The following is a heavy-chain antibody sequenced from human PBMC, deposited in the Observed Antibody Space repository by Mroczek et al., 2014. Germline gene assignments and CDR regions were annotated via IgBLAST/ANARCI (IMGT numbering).Heavy chain of an antibody. V-gene: IGHV3-23*04. D-gene: IGHD4-17*01. CDR1: GFTFSSYA. J-gene: IGHJ4*02. CDR3: ANEHPHYGDYDQITPTDY. CDR2: ISGSGGST. Sequence: VQLVESGGGLVQPGGSLRLSCAASGFTFSSYAMSWVRQAPGKGLEWVSAISGSGGSTYYADSVKGRFTISRDNSKNTLYLQMNSLRAEDTAVYYCANEHPHYGDYDQITPTDYWGQGTLVTVSS.